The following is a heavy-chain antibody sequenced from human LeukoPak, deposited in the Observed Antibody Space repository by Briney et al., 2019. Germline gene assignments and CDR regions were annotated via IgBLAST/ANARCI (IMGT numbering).Heavy chain of an antibody. V-gene: IGHV5-51*01. Sequence: GEALQISCQGSGYSFTNYWIGWVRQMPGKGMEWKGILFPVASLTRYRPSFQGQVTISADKSISTPYLQWSGLKASDTAIYYCARFPPDYGDYPFDYWGQGTLVTVSS. J-gene: IGHJ4*02. CDR1: GYSFTNYW. D-gene: IGHD4-17*01. CDR2: LFPVASLT. CDR3: ARFPPDYGDYPFDY.